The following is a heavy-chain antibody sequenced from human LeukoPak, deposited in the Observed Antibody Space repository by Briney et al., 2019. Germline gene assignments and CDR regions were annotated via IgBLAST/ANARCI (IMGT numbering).Heavy chain of an antibody. CDR1: GFTVSSNY. Sequence: GGSLRLSCAASGFTVSSNYMSWVRQAPGKGLEWVSVIYSGGSTYYADSVKGRFTISRDNSKKTLYLQMNSLRAEDTAVYYCARDLTAYFDYWGQGTLVTVSS. CDR3: ARDLTAYFDY. CDR2: IYSGGST. D-gene: IGHD3-16*01. J-gene: IGHJ4*02. V-gene: IGHV3-66*01.